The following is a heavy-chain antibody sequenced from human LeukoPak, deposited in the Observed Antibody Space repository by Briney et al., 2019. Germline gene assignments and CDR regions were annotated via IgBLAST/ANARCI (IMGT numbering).Heavy chain of an antibody. J-gene: IGHJ5*02. V-gene: IGHV3-21*01. CDR3: AREMLAAVAAQS. D-gene: IGHD6-19*01. CDR2: ITSSSSYI. Sequence: PGGSLRLSCAASGFTFSSYSMNWVRQAPGKGLEWVSSITSSSSYIYYADSVKGRFTISRDNAKNSLYLQMNSLRAEDTAVYYCAREMLAAVAAQSWGRGTLVTVSS. CDR1: GFTFSSYS.